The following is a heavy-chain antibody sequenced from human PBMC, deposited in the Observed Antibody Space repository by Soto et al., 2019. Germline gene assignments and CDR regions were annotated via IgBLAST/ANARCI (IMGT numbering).Heavy chain of an antibody. CDR1: GFTFTNYA. CDR3: AREVGAPSGWLDP. V-gene: IGHV3-23*01. Sequence: GGSLILSCAASGFTFTNYAMTWVRQTPGKGLEWVSGISASGGLKYYADSVRGRFTVSRDNSKNILYLQMDNLRDEDTALYYCAREVGAPSGWLDPWGQGTQVTVSS. CDR2: ISASGGLK. J-gene: IGHJ5*02. D-gene: IGHD1-26*01.